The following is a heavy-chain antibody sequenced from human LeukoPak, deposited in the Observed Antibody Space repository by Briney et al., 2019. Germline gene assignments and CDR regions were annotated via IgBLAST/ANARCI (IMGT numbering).Heavy chain of an antibody. CDR1: GFTFSSYS. Sequence: GGSLRLPCAASGFTFSSYSMNWVRQASGKGLEWVSYISSSSSTIYYADSVKGRFTISRDNAKNSLYLQMNSLRAEDTAVYYCARGPEGSRDYWGQGTLVTVSS. D-gene: IGHD3-10*01. V-gene: IGHV3-48*01. J-gene: IGHJ4*02. CDR2: ISSSSSTI. CDR3: ARGPEGSRDY.